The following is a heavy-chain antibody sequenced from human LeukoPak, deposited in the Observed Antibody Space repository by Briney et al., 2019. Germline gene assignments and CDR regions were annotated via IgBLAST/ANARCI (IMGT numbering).Heavy chain of an antibody. CDR1: GGSITGYY. CDR3: ARHITVTYDAFDL. J-gene: IGHJ3*01. D-gene: IGHD6-19*01. V-gene: IGHV4-59*08. CDR2: VFYSGGT. Sequence: SETLSLTCTVSGGSITGYYWSWIRRPPGKRLEWIGYVFYSGGTLYNPSVNSRVSISVDTSKTQFSLKLTSVTAADTAVYYCARHITVTYDAFDLWGRGTMVTVSS.